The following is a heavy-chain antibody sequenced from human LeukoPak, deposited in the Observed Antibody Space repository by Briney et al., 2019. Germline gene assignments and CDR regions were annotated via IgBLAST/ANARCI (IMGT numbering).Heavy chain of an antibody. Sequence: VGSLRLSCAASGFTFSSYAMSWVRQAPGKGLEWVSAISGSGGSTYYADSVKGRFTISRDNSKNTLYLQMNSLRAEDTAVYYCAKFDQFLALGPKIDYWGQGTLVTVSS. CDR1: GFTFSSYA. J-gene: IGHJ4*02. D-gene: IGHD3-3*01. V-gene: IGHV3-23*01. CDR3: AKFDQFLALGPKIDY. CDR2: ISGSGGST.